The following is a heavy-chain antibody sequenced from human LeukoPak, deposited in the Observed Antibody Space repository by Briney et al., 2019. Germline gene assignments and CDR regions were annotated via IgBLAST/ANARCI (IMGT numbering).Heavy chain of an antibody. V-gene: IGHV1-8*01. CDR3: ARLKGTMVRGVIMRYYYYYGMDV. CDR2: MNPNSGNT. D-gene: IGHD3-10*01. J-gene: IGHJ6*02. Sequence: ASVKVSCKASGYTFTSYDINWVRQATGQGLEWMGWMNPNSGNTGYAQKFQGRVTMTRNTSISKAYMELSSLRSEDTAVYYCARLKGTMVRGVIMRYYYYYGMDVWGQGTTVTVSS. CDR1: GYTFTSYD.